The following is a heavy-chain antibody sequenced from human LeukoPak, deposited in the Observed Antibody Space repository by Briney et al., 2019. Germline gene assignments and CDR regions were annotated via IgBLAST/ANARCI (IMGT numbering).Heavy chain of an antibody. CDR3: ARRAGDILTGPNWFDP. CDR2: IYYSGST. V-gene: IGHV4-59*08. Sequence: SETLSLTCAVYGGSFSGYYWSWIRQPPGKGLEWIGYIYYSGSTNYNPSLKSRVTISVDTSKNQFSLKLSSVTAADTAVYYCARRAGDILTGPNWFDPWGQGTLVTVSS. D-gene: IGHD3-9*01. CDR1: GGSFSGYY. J-gene: IGHJ5*02.